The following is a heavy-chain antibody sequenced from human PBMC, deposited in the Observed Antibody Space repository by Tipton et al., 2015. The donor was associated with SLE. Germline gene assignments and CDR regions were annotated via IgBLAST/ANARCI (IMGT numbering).Heavy chain of an antibody. CDR2: IYYSGST. CDR3: ARGGLEEVYAIKLDY. CDR1: GGSISSSSYY. V-gene: IGHV4-39*07. J-gene: IGHJ4*02. D-gene: IGHD2-8*01. Sequence: TLSLTCTVSGGSISSSSYYWGWIRQPPGKGLEWIGSIYYSGSTYYNPSLKSRVTISVDTSKNQFSLKLSSVTAADTAVYYCARGGLEEVYAIKLDYWGQGTLVTVSS.